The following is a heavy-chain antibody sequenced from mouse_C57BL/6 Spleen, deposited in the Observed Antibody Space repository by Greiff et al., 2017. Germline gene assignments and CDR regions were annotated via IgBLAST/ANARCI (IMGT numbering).Heavy chain of an antibody. CDR2: IHPNSGST. CDR3: ARLGDDYDENAMDY. CDR1: GYTFTSYW. Sequence: QVQLQQPGAELVKPGASVKLSCKASGYTFTSYWMHWVKQRPGQGLEWIGMIHPNSGSTNYNEKFKSKATLTVDKSSSTAYMQLSSLTSEDSAVYYCARLGDDYDENAMDYWGQGTSVTVSS. V-gene: IGHV1-64*01. J-gene: IGHJ4*01. D-gene: IGHD2-4*01.